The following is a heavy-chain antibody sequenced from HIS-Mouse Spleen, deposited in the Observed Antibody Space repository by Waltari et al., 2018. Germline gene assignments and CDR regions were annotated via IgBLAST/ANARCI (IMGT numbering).Heavy chain of an antibody. CDR3: ARVAVAGNPEDCQH. CDR2: INPNRGGT. Sequence: QVQLVQSGAEVKKPGASVKVSCKASGYTFTGYYMHWVRQAPGQGLEWMGWINPNRGGTNYAQKFQGRVTMTRDTCISTAYVELSRLRSDDTAVYYWARVAVAGNPEDCQHWRQGTLVTVSS. D-gene: IGHD6-19*01. V-gene: IGHV1-2*02. CDR1: GYTFTGYY. J-gene: IGHJ1*01.